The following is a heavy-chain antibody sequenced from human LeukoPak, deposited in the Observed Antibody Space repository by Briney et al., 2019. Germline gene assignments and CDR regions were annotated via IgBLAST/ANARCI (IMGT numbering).Heavy chain of an antibody. D-gene: IGHD6-13*01. J-gene: IGHJ2*01. Sequence: PSETLSLTCTVSGGCISSYYWSWIRQPPGKGLEWIGYIYYSGGTNYNPSLKSRVTISVDTSKNQFSLKLSSVTAADTAVYYCARVEGAATNWYFDLWGRGTLVTVSS. CDR1: GGCISSYY. CDR3: ARVEGAATNWYFDL. CDR2: IYYSGGT. V-gene: IGHV4-59*01.